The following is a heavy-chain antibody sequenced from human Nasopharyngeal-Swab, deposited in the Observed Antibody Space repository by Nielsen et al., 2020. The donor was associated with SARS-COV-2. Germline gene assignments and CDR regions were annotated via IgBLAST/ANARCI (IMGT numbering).Heavy chain of an antibody. CDR3: ARGSVVPAAPAVDYFDY. Sequence: HQAPGKGLEWIGEINHSGSTNYNPSLKSRVTISVDTSKNQFSLKLSSVTAADTAVYYCARGSVVPAAPAVDYFDYWGQGTLVTVSS. V-gene: IGHV4-34*01. CDR2: INHSGST. D-gene: IGHD2-2*01. J-gene: IGHJ4*02.